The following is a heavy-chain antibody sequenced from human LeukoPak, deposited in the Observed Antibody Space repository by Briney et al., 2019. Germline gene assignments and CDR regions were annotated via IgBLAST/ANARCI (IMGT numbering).Heavy chain of an antibody. CDR2: INHSGST. D-gene: IGHD1-26*01. CDR3: ARGRTWGHFDY. V-gene: IGHV4-34*01. J-gene: IGHJ4*02. Sequence: SETLSLTCAVYGGSFSGYYWSWIRQPPGKGLEWIGEINHSGSTNYNPSLKSRVTISVDTSKNQFSLKLSSVTAADTAVYYCARGRTWGHFDYWGQGTLVTVSS. CDR1: GGSFSGYY.